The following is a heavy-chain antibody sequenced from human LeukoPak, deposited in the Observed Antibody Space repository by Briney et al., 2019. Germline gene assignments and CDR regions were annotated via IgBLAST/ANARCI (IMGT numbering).Heavy chain of an antibody. CDR1: GFTFSSYW. D-gene: IGHD6-13*01. CDR3: AKDGFQGAADSDTYFDY. V-gene: IGHV3-74*01. J-gene: IGHJ4*02. Sequence: GGSLRLSCAASGFTFSSYWVHWVRQAPGKGLVWVSPINSDGSSTSYADSVKGRFTISRDNSKNTLYLQMNSLRAEDTAVYYCAKDGFQGAADSDTYFDYWGQGTLVTVSS. CDR2: INSDGSST.